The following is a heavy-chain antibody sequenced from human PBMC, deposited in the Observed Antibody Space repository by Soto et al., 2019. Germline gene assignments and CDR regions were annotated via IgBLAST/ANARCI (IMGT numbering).Heavy chain of an antibody. CDR1: GFTFSSYE. V-gene: IGHV3-48*03. D-gene: IGHD6-13*01. Sequence: GGSLRLSCATSGFTFSSYEMNWVRQAPGKGLEWVSYISSSGSTIYYADSVKGRFTISRDNAKNSLYLQMDSLRAEDTAVYYCARDKEAGSFFPYYYGMDVWGQGTKVT. J-gene: IGHJ6*02. CDR3: ARDKEAGSFFPYYYGMDV. CDR2: ISSSGSTI.